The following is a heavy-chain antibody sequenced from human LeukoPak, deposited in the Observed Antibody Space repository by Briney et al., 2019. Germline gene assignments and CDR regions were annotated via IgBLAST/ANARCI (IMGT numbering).Heavy chain of an antibody. V-gene: IGHV3-48*03. CDR2: ISSSGGTK. D-gene: IGHD3-10*01. J-gene: IGHJ4*02. CDR3: ARDRTIGELVDY. CDR1: GFSFSSYE. Sequence: GGSLRLSCAAFGFSFSSYEMNWVRQAPGKGLEWVSYISSSGGTKYYPDSVKGRFTISRDNAKCSLYLQMSSLTVEDTAVYYCARDRTIGELVDYWGQGTLVTVSS.